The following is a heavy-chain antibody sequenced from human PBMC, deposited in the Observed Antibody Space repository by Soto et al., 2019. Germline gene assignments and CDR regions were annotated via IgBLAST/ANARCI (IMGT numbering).Heavy chain of an antibody. D-gene: IGHD2-2*01. CDR3: AKGFWYQLGFQH. V-gene: IGHV3-23*01. CDR1: GFTFSSYA. J-gene: IGHJ1*01. CDR2: ISGSGGST. Sequence: EVQLLESGGGLVQPGGSLRLSCAASGFTFSSYAMSWVRQALGKGLEWVSAISGSGGSTYYADSVKGRFTISRDNSKNTLYLQMNSLRAEDTAVYYCAKGFWYQLGFQHWGQGTLVTVSS.